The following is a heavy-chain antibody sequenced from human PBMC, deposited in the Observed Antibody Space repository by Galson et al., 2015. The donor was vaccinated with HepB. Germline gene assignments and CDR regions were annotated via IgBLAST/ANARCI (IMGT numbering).Heavy chain of an antibody. CDR1: GFTFSYYA. CDR2: ITPSGDNT. J-gene: IGHJ4*02. V-gene: IGHV3-23*01. Sequence: SLRPSCAASGFTFSYYAMSWVRQAPGKGLEWVSAITPSGDNTFSADSMKGRFIISRDNSQNTLFLQLNSLRADDTAIYFCAKVFPEKTDGWYRQALYYFDSWGQGTRVTVSS. D-gene: IGHD6-19*01. CDR3: AKVFPEKTDGWYRQALYYFDS.